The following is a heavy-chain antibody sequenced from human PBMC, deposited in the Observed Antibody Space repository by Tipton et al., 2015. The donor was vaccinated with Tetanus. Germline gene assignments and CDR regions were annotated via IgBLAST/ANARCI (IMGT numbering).Heavy chain of an antibody. CDR1: GGSFSGSEYY. D-gene: IGHD3-10*01. Sequence: TLSLTCAVYGGSFSGSEYYWGWIRQPPGKGLEWIGAVENGGTAYYNPSLRSRVTISRDTSKNQVSLRLTSVTAADTAIYYCARHVLALARVDPPDSWGQGTLVTVSS. CDR3: ARHVLALARVDPPDS. V-gene: IGHV4-39*01. J-gene: IGHJ4*02. CDR2: VENGGTA.